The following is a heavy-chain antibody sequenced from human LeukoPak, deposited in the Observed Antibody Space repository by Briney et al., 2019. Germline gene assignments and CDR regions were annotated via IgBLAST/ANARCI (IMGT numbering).Heavy chain of an antibody. CDR1: GFTFSSYW. V-gene: IGHV3-7*01. D-gene: IGHD2-21*02. CDR3: ASTATFDY. J-gene: IGHJ4*02. Sequence: GGSLRLSCAPSGFTFSSYWMSCVRQAPGKGLEWVANIKQDGSEEYYVESVKGRFTISRDNAKNSLHLQMNSLRAEDTAVYYCASTATFDYWGQGTPVTVSS. CDR2: IKQDGSEE.